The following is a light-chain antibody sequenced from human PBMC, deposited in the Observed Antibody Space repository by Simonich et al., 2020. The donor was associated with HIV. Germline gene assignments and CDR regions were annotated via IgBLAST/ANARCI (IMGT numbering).Light chain of an antibody. CDR2: DVS. CDR1: SSDVGDYNF. J-gene: IGLJ2*01. Sequence: QSALTQPRSLSGSPGQSVTISCTGTSSDVGDYNFVSWHQQHPGKAPKLMIYDVSKRPAGVPDRFSGSKSGNTASLTISGLQAEDEADYYCCSYAGSHTFVFGGGTKLTVL. CDR3: CSYAGSHTFV. V-gene: IGLV2-11*01.